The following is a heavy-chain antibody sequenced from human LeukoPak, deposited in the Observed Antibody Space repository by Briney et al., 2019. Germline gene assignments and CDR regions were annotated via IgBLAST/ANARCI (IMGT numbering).Heavy chain of an antibody. CDR1: GFTFSSYA. V-gene: IGHV3-30-3*01. Sequence: GSLRLSCAASGFTFSSYAMHWVRQAPGKGLEWVAVISYDGSNKYYADSVKGRFTISRDNSKNTPYLQMNSLRAKDTAVYYCAKGEETGAVDYWGQGTLVTVSS. CDR2: ISYDGSNK. J-gene: IGHJ4*02. D-gene: IGHD1-26*01. CDR3: AKGEETGAVDY.